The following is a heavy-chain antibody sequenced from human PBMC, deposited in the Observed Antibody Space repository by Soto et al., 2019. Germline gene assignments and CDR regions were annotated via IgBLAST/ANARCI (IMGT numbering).Heavy chain of an antibody. CDR1: GSSISSYY. CDR3: ARVWGGAFDF. V-gene: IGHV4-59*01. D-gene: IGHD3-10*01. CDR2: IYYSGST. Sequence: SEILSLTCTVSGSSISSYYWSWIRQPPGKGLEWIGYIYYSGSTNYNPSLKSRVTISVDTSKNQFSLKLSSVTAADTAVYYCARVWGGAFDFWGQGTMVTVSS. J-gene: IGHJ3*01.